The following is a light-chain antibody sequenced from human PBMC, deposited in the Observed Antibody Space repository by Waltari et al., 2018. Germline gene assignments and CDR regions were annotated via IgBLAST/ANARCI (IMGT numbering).Light chain of an antibody. Sequence: SYVLTQPPSVSLAPGQTARITCGGNNIEDESVHWYRQRPGQAPVMLVYDNRDRPSGIPERVSGSNSGNTATLTISRVEAGDEADYYCQVWDRNNDQVVFGGGTRLTVL. CDR3: QVWDRNNDQVV. J-gene: IGLJ3*02. CDR2: DNR. CDR1: NIEDES. V-gene: IGLV3-21*02.